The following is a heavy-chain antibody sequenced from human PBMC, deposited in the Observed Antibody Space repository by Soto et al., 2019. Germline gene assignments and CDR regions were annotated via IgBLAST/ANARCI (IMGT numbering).Heavy chain of an antibody. CDR1: GFTFGDSY. V-gene: IGHV3-11*06. D-gene: IGHD2-15*01. CDR3: VRGGGGGLFDP. Sequence: GGSLRLSCAGSGFTFGDSYMSWIRQAPGKGLEWLSYISPGSRYPAYADSVKGRFTISRDNAQRSLYLQMMSLTAEDTAIYYCVRGGGGGLFDPWGQGTMVTVSS. J-gene: IGHJ5*02. CDR2: ISPGSRYP.